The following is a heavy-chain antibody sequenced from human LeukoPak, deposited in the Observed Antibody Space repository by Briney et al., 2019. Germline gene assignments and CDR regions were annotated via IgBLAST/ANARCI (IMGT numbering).Heavy chain of an antibody. J-gene: IGHJ4*02. CDR1: GFTFSSYS. CDR2: ISSSSSYI. V-gene: IGHV3-21*01. Sequence: PGGSLRLSCAASGFTFSSYSMNWVRQAPGKGLEWVSSISSSSSYIYYADSVKGRFTISRDNAKNSLYLQMNSLRAEDTAVYYCARDRTSSSWWNSGRYFDYWGQGTLVTVSS. D-gene: IGHD6-13*01. CDR3: ARDRTSSSWWNSGRYFDY.